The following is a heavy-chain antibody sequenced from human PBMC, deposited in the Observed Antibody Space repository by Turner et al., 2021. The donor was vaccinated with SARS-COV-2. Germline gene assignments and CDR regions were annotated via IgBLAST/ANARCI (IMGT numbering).Heavy chain of an antibody. CDR3: ASEQDSSGFVGMDV. D-gene: IGHD3-22*01. Sequence: VQLVESGGALVQPGGSLRLSCAASGFTFSSNYMSWVRQAPGKGLEWVSIIYSGGRTYYADSVKGRFTISRDNSKNTLYLQMNSLRAEDTAVYYCASEQDSSGFVGMDVWGQGTTVTVSS. V-gene: IGHV3-66*01. CDR1: GFTFSSNY. CDR2: IYSGGRT. J-gene: IGHJ6*02.